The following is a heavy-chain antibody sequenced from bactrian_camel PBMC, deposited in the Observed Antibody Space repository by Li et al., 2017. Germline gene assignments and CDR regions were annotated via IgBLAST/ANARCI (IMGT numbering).Heavy chain of an antibody. D-gene: IGHD5*01. J-gene: IGHJ6*01. CDR1: GFSLAGFA. CDR3: ARGLIPGY. V-gene: IGHV3S31*01. CDR2: IKVNGNI. Sequence: VQLVESGGGSVQPGGSLRLSCAASGFSLAGFAMMWVRQAPGKGLEWISHIKVNGNIYYADSVKGRFTVSRDNAKNMLYLQMNSLKSEDTALYYCARGLIPGYWGQGTQVTVS.